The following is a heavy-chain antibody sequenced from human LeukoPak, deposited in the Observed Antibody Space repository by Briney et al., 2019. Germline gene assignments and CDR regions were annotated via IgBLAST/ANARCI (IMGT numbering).Heavy chain of an antibody. CDR1: GSTFSSYS. CDR3: ARGPYQLLPFDY. V-gene: IGHV3-21*01. Sequence: GGSLRLSCAASGSTFSSYSMNWVRQAPGKGLEWVSSISSSSYIYYADSVKGRFTISRDNAKNSLYLQMNSLRAEDTAVYYCARGPYQLLPFDYWGQGTLVTVSS. D-gene: IGHD2-2*01. CDR2: ISSSSYI. J-gene: IGHJ4*02.